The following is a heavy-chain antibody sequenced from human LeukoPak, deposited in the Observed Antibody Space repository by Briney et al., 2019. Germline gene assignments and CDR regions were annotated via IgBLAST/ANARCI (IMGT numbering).Heavy chain of an antibody. CDR3: ARVYSSSWYGDWFDP. V-gene: IGHV3-7*01. D-gene: IGHD6-13*01. J-gene: IGHJ5*02. Sequence: GGSLRLSCAASGFTFSSYWMSWVRQAPGKGLEWVANIKQDGNEKYYVDSVKGRFTISRDNAKDSLYLQMNSLRAEDTAVYYCARVYSSSWYGDWFDPWGQGTLVTVSS. CDR1: GFTFSSYW. CDR2: IKQDGNEK.